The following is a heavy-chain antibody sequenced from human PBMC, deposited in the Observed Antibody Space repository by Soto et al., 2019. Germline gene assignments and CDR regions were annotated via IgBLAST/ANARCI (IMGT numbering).Heavy chain of an antibody. CDR3: ARMDGDYNYYGLDV. J-gene: IGHJ6*02. CDR1: GFSLTNGRMG. Sequence: QVTLKESGPVLVKPTETLTLTCRVSGFSLTNGRMGVSWISQPPGKALEWLAHFFSVAKRAYSTSMQSRLNMYKDSSGSQVVLTMTNMAPADTATYCCARMDGDYNYYGLDVWGHGIEVTVSS. CDR2: FFSVAKR. D-gene: IGHD4-17*01. V-gene: IGHV2-26*01.